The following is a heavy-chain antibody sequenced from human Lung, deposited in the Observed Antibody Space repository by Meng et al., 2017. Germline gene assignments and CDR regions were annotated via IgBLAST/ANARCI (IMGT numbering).Heavy chain of an antibody. J-gene: IGHJ4*02. CDR1: GGPFSRYS. D-gene: IGHD6-13*01. CDR2: ITVSFGTT. V-gene: IGHV1-69*06. Sequence: QVQLVTSGTGVKNPGSSLKCSCKASGGPFSRYSINWVRQAPGQGLEWLGGITVSFGTTDYAQKFQGRVRMTADRSTNTAYMELSSLRSEDTAMYYCARDEDISAAGKLFGDYWGQGTLVTVSS. CDR3: ARDEDISAAGKLFGDY.